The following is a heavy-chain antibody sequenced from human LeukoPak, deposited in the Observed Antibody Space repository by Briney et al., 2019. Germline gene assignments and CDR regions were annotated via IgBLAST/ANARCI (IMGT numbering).Heavy chain of an antibody. D-gene: IGHD4-17*01. CDR2: INPNTGGT. CDR3: ARGQAATVFFDY. Sequence: ASVKVSCKASGYTFTGYYMHWVRQAPGQGFERMGWINPNTGGTDYAQKFQGRVTMTSDTSISTAYLELSRLGSDDTAVYYCARGQAATVFFDYWAQGTLVTVSS. J-gene: IGHJ4*02. V-gene: IGHV1-2*02. CDR1: GYTFTGYY.